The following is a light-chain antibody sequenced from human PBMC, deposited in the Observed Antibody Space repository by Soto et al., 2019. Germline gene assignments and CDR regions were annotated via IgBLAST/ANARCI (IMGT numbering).Light chain of an antibody. J-gene: IGKJ5*01. CDR1: QSVLYSSNNNNY. CDR3: QQFYSSPIT. Sequence: DIVMTQSPDPLAVSLGERATINCKSSQSVLYSSNNNNYLAWYQQKPGQPPKLLIYWASTRESGVPDRFSGSGSGTDFTLTISSLQAEDVAVYYCQQFYSSPITFGQGTRLEIK. CDR2: WAS. V-gene: IGKV4-1*01.